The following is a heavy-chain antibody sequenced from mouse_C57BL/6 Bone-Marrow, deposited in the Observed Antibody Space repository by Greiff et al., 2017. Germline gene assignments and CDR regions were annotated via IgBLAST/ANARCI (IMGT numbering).Heavy chain of an antibody. CDR1: GYIFTEYT. CDR2: FYPGSGSI. CDR3: ARHERYYDYGGDFDY. D-gene: IGHD2-4*01. V-gene: IGHV1-62-2*01. J-gene: IGHJ2*01. Sequence: QVQLKESGAELVKPGASVKLSCKASGYIFTEYTIHWVKQRSGQGLEWIGWFYPGSGSIKYNERFKDKATLTADKSSNTVYMELSRLKSEDSAVYFWARHERYYDYGGDFDYWGQGTTLTVSS.